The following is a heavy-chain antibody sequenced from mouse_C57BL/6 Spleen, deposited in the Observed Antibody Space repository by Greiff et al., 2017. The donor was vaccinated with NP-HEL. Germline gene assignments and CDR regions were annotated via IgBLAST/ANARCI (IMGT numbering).Heavy chain of an antibody. J-gene: IGHJ1*03. D-gene: IGHD1-1*01. CDR1: GYAFSSYW. Sequence: QVQLQQSGVQLVKPGASVKISCKASGYAFSSYWMNWVKQRPGKGLEWIGQIYPGDGDTNYNGKFKGKATLTADKSSSTAYMQLSSLPSEDSAVYFCAIERVLELYFDVWGTGTTVTVSS. V-gene: IGHV1-80*01. CDR2: IYPGDGDT. CDR3: AIERVLELYFDV.